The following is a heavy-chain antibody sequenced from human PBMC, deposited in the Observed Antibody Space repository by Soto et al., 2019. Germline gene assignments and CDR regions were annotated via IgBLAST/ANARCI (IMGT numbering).Heavy chain of an antibody. CDR2: ISGSGGST. V-gene: IGHV3-23*01. CDR3: AKRTAASLDYFYYGMDV. D-gene: IGHD2-2*01. J-gene: IGHJ6*02. CDR1: VFTLSSYA. Sequence: PGGSLRLSCAASVFTLSSYAMSSVRQAPGKGLAWVSAISGSGGSTYYADCVKGRFTISRDNSKNPLYLQMNSLRAEDTAVSYCAKRTAASLDYFYYGMDVWAQGATVTVYS.